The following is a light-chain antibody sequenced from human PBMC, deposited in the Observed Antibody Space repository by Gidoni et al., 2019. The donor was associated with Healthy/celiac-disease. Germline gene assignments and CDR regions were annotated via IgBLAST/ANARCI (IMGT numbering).Light chain of an antibody. CDR3: QQYYSYPFT. CDR2: AAS. Sequence: AIRITPSPSSLSASTGDRVTITCRASQGISSYLAWYQQKPGKAPKLLIYAASTLQSGVPSRFSGRGSGTDFTLTISCLQSEDFATYYCQQYYSYPFTFGPGTKVDIK. CDR1: QGISSY. J-gene: IGKJ3*01. V-gene: IGKV1-8*01.